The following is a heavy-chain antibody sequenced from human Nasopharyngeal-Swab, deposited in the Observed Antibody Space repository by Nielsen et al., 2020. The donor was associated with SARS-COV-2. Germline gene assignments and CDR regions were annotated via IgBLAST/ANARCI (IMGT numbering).Heavy chain of an antibody. D-gene: IGHD3-22*01. CDR3: ARTSSYYCDSSGYYDY. J-gene: IGHJ4*02. Sequence: RQAPGKGLEWIGSIYYSGSTNYNPSLKRRVTISVDTSKNQFSLKLSSVTAADTAVYYCARTSSYYCDSSGYYDYWGQGTLVTVSS. V-gene: IGHV4-39*07. CDR2: IYYSGST.